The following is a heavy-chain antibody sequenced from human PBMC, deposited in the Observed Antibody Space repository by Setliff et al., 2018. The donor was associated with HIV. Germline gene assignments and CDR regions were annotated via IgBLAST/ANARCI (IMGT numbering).Heavy chain of an antibody. J-gene: IGHJ6*02. CDR1: GYSISSGYY. D-gene: IGHD2-2*01. V-gene: IGHV4-38-2*01. CDR3: ARRRGDVVVPAVIYYYYGMDV. Sequence: SETLSLTCAVSGYSISSGYYWGWIRQPPGKGLEWIGSIYHSGSTYYNPSLKSRVTTSVDTSKNQFSLKLSSVTAADTAVYYCARRRGDVVVPAVIYYYYGMDVWGQGTTVTVSS. CDR2: IYHSGST.